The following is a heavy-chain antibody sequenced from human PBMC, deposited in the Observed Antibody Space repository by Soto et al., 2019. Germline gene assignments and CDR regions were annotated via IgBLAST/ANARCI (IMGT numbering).Heavy chain of an antibody. CDR3: EASLAASGLNWLDP. CDR2: IFANGNT. V-gene: IGHV4-4*07. D-gene: IGHD6-13*01. CDR1: RGPISEKY. Sequence: LSLTCIVSRGPISEKYWNWVRQPPGKGLEWIGLIFANGNTDYNPSLKSRVTMSVDPSKNQFSLRLTSMTAADTAVYYCEASLAASGLNWLDPWGRGTLVTVSS. J-gene: IGHJ5*02.